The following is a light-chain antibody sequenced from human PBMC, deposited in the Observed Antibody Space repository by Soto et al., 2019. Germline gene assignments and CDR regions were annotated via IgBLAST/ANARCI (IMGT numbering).Light chain of an antibody. V-gene: IGLV1-47*01. Sequence: QSVLTQPPSASGTPGQRVTISCSGSSSNIGSNYVYWYQQLPGTAPKLLIYRNNQRPSGVPDRFSGSKSGTSASLAISGLRSEDEANYYCAAWDVSLSGVVFGGGTKVTV. CDR1: SSNIGSNY. CDR2: RNN. CDR3: AAWDVSLSGVV. J-gene: IGLJ3*02.